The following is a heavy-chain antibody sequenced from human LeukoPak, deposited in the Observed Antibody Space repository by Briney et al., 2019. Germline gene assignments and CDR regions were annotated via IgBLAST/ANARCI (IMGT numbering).Heavy chain of an antibody. CDR1: GYTFTSYG. V-gene: IGHV1-2*02. CDR2: INPNSGGT. CDR3: ARDNWFDP. J-gene: IGHJ5*02. Sequence: ASVKVSCKASGYTFTSYGISWVRQAPGQGLEWMGWINPNSGGTNYAQKFQGRVTMTRDTSISTAYMELSRLRSDDTAVYYCARDNWFDPWGQGTLVTVSS.